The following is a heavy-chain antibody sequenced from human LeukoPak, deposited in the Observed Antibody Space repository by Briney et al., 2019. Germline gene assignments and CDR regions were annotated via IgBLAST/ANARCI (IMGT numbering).Heavy chain of an antibody. CDR2: IWHDGNTK. V-gene: IGHV3-33*01. CDR3: ARSYYDSWSGYADYYYMGV. D-gene: IGHD3-3*01. Sequence: GRSLRLSCAASGFTLNTYGMHWVRQTPGKGLEWVAVIWHDGNTKDYADSVKGRFTISRDTSKNTVFLQVNSLKAEDTAVYYCARSYYDSWSGYADYYYMGVWGKGTTVTVSS. CDR1: GFTLNTYG. J-gene: IGHJ6*03.